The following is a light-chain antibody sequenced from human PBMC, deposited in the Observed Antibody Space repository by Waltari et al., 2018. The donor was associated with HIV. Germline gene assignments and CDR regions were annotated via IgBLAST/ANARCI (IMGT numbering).Light chain of an antibody. J-gene: IGLJ2*01. Sequence: QSVLTQPPSASGTPGQRVTISCSGSSSNIGRNAVNWHQHLPGTAPKHLIYGNDGRPSGVPDRFSGSKSGTSASLAISGLQSEDEGDYYCATWDFSLNGRVVFGGGTKLTVL. CDR3: ATWDFSLNGRVV. CDR1: SSNIGRNA. V-gene: IGLV1-44*01. CDR2: GND.